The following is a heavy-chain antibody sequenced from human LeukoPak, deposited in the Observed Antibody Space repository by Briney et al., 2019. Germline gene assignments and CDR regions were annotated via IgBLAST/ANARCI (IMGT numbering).Heavy chain of an antibody. Sequence: SETLSLTCTVSGGSISSYYWSWIRQPPGKGLEWIGYIYDSGSTNYNPSLKSRVTISVDTSKNQFSLQLSSVTAADTAVYYCASYSSSWYPSLGYFDYWGQGTLVTVSS. J-gene: IGHJ4*02. D-gene: IGHD6-13*01. V-gene: IGHV4-59*01. CDR3: ASYSSSWYPSLGYFDY. CDR2: IYDSGST. CDR1: GGSISSYY.